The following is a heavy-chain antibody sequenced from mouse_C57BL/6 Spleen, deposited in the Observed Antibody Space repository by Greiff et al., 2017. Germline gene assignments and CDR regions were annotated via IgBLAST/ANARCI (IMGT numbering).Heavy chain of an antibody. V-gene: IGHV1-55*01. Sequence: QVQLKQPGAELVKPGASVKMSCKASGYTFTSYWITWVKQRPGQGLEWIGDIYPGSGSTNYNEKFKSKATLTVDTSSSTAYMQLSSLTSEDSAVDYCARWSYSNYGMDYWGQGTSVTVSS. CDR1: GYTFTSYW. CDR3: ARWSYSNYGMDY. D-gene: IGHD2-5*01. J-gene: IGHJ4*01. CDR2: IYPGSGST.